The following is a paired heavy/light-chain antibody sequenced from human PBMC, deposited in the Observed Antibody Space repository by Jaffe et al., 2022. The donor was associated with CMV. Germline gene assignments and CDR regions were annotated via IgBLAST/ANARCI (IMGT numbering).Light chain of an antibody. CDR1: QSISNW. V-gene: IGKV1-5*03. J-gene: IGKJ2*01. Sequence: DIQMTQSPSTLSASVGDRVTITCRASQSISNWLAWYQQKPGKVPNLLIYKASSLESGVPSRFSGSSSGTEFTLTISSLQPDDFATYYCQQYNSYPYTFGQGTKLKIK. CDR3: QQYNSYPYT. CDR2: KAS.
Heavy chain of an antibody. Sequence: EVQLVESGGGLVQPGGSLRLSCAASGFTFSTYDMHWVRQATGKGLEWISAIDTAGDTYYPGSVKGRFTISRENAKNSLYLQMNSLRAGDTAVYYCARGSYYYNTRGDAFDIWGQGTMVTVSS. D-gene: IGHD3-22*01. J-gene: IGHJ3*02. CDR3: ARGSYYYNTRGDAFDI. CDR1: GFTFSTYD. V-gene: IGHV3-13*01. CDR2: IDTAGDT.